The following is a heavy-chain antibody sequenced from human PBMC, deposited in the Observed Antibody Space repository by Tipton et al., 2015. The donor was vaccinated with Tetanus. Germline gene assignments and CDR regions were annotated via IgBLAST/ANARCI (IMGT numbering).Heavy chain of an antibody. J-gene: IGHJ4*02. CDR2: ITPNNGDT. D-gene: IGHD3-3*01. V-gene: IGHV1-2*02. CDR1: GYTLTGFY. CDR3: ARGSLRKGFLEWHFDY. Sequence: QLVQSGPEVKKPGTSVKVSCRAFGYTLTGFYMHWVRQAPGQGLEWMGWITPNNGDTNYGHKFRDRVTMTSDRSIDTVHMGLNRLTSDDTAFYFRARGSLRKGFLEWHFDYWGQGTLVTVSS.